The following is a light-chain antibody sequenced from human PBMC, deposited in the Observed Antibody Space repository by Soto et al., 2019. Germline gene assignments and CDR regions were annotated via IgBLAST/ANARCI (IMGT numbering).Light chain of an antibody. CDR2: EVS. CDR1: SSDVGGYNY. Sequence: QSALTQPASVSGSPGQSITLSCTGTSSDVGGYNYVSWYQQHPGKAPKLMIYEVSNRPSGVSNRFSGSKSGNTASLAISGLQDEDEADYSCTSYTSSSTWVFGGGTKLTVL. CDR3: TSYTSSSTWV. V-gene: IGLV2-14*01. J-gene: IGLJ3*02.